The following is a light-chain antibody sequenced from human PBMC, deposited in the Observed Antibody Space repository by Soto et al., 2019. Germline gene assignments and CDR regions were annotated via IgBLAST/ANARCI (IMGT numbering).Light chain of an antibody. J-gene: IGLJ1*01. Sequence: QSVLTQPPSVSGAPGQRVTISCTGSSSNIGTGYDVHWYQQLPGTAPKLLIYGNSNRPSGVPDRFSGSKSGTSASLAITGLQAEDEADYYCVSFTTSRSYVFGTGTKVTVL. CDR2: GNS. CDR3: VSFTTSRSYV. V-gene: IGLV1-40*01. CDR1: SSNIGTGYD.